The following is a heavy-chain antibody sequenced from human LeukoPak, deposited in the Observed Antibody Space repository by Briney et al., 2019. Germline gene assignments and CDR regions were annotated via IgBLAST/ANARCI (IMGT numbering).Heavy chain of an antibody. CDR2: IYSGGAA. CDR1: GFTVRSNY. J-gene: IGHJ4*02. Sequence: GGSPRLSCAVSGFTVRSNYLNWVRQTPGKGLECVSVIYSGGAAYYADSVKGRFTISRDSSKNTLSLQMNSLRVEDTAVYYCARGTFSPHGSYYGHWGQGTLVTVSS. D-gene: IGHD1-26*01. V-gene: IGHV3-53*01. CDR3: ARGTFSPHGSYYGH.